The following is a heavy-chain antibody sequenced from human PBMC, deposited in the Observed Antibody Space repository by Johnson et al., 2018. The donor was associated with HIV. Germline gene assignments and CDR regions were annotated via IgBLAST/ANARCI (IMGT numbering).Heavy chain of an antibody. Sequence: QVQLVESGGGVVQPGRSLRLSCAASGFTFSSYGMHWVHQAPGKGLEWVAVIWYDGSNKYYADSVKGRFTISRDNSKNTLYLQMNSLRAEDTAVYYCARDFAAVGSVVKSRDGCDIWGQGTMVTVSS. D-gene: IGHD4-23*01. CDR1: GFTFSSYG. CDR3: ARDFAAVGSVVKSRDGCDI. CDR2: IWYDGSNK. V-gene: IGHV3-33*01. J-gene: IGHJ3*02.